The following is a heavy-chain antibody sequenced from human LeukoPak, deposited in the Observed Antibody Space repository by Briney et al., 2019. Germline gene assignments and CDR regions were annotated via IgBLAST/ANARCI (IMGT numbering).Heavy chain of an antibody. Sequence: PGGSLRLSCAASGFTFSSYEMNWVRQAPGKGLEWVSYISSSGSTIYYADSVKGRFTISRDNAKNSLYLQMNSLRAEDTAVYYCARETGIYYDSSGYVYWGQGTLVTVSS. J-gene: IGHJ4*02. CDR2: ISSSGSTI. CDR3: ARETGIYYDSSGYVY. D-gene: IGHD3-22*01. V-gene: IGHV3-48*03. CDR1: GFTFSSYE.